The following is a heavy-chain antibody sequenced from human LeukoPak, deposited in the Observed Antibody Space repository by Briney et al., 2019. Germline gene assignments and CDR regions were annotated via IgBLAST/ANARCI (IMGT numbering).Heavy chain of an antibody. CDR3: ANGPF. J-gene: IGHJ4*02. Sequence: GGSLRLSCVASGFPFNNAWMNWFRQTPGKGLEWVGRIKNKTDGETTDYVAPVKGRFTISRDDSENTVYLQMNSLKTEDTATYYCANGPFWGQGTLVTVSS. CDR2: IKNKTDGETT. CDR1: GFPFNNAW. V-gene: IGHV3-15*07. D-gene: IGHD4/OR15-4a*01.